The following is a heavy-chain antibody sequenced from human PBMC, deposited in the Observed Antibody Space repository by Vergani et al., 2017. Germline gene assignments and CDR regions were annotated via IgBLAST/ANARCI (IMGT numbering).Heavy chain of an antibody. CDR1: GFSFSTYS. J-gene: IGHJ5*02. Sequence: QLVESGGGWVQPGGSLRLSCAASGFSFSTYSMNWVRQAPGKRLEWVSYVTSGNRSQSYADSVKGRFTISRDNAKNSLYLQMNSLKTEDTAVYYCATLPLQTQQQVTSWGQGTLVTVSS. V-gene: IGHV3-48*01. CDR2: VTSGNRSQ. CDR3: ATLPLQTQQQVTS. D-gene: IGHD6-13*01.